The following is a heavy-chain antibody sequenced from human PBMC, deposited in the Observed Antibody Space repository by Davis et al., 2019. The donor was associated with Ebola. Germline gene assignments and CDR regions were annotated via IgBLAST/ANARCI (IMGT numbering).Heavy chain of an antibody. CDR3: ARLTCSSTSCSRYYYYYMDV. CDR1: GYSFTSYW. V-gene: IGHV5-10-1*01. CDR2: IDPSDSYT. D-gene: IGHD2-2*01. Sequence: GESLKISCKGSGYSFTSYWISWVRQMPGKGLEWMGRIDPSDSYTNYSPSFQGHVTISADKSISTAYLQWSSLKASDTAMYYCARLTCSSTSCSRYYYYYMDVWGKGTTVTVSS. J-gene: IGHJ6*03.